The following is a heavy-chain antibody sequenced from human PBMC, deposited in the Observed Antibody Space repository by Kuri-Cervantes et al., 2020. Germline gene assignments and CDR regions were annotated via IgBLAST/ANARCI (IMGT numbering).Heavy chain of an antibody. V-gene: IGHV1-8*01. CDR3: ATSSMIGENWFDP. CDR1: GYTFTSYD. Sequence: ASVKVSCKASGYTFTSYDINWVRQATGQGPEGMGWMNPNSGNTGYAQKFQGRVTMTRNTSISTAYMELSSLRSEDTAVYYCATSSMIGENWFDPWGQGTLVTVSS. J-gene: IGHJ5*02. D-gene: IGHD3-22*01. CDR2: MNPNSGNT.